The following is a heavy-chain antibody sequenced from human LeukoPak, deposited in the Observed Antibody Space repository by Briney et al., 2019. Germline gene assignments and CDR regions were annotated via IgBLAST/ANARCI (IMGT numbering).Heavy chain of an antibody. CDR3: ARIYGSGSSSY. CDR2: IYYSGST. J-gene: IGHJ4*02. V-gene: IGHV4-39*01. CDR1: GGSISSSSYY. D-gene: IGHD3-10*01. Sequence: SETLSLTCTVSGGSISSSSYYWGWIRQPPGKGLKWIGSIYYSGSTYYNPSLKSRVTISVDTSKNQFSLKLSSVTAADTAVYYCARIYGSGSSSYWGQGTLVTVSS.